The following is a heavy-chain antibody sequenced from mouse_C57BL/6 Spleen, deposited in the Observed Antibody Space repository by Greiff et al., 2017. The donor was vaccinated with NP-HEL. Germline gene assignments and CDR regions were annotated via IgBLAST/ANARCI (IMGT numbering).Heavy chain of an antibody. J-gene: IGHJ1*03. CDR2: INPSNGGT. CDR1: GYTFTSYW. CDR3: ARGRDNWYFDD. Sequence: VQLQQPGTELVKPGASVKLSCKASGYTFTSYWMHWVKQRPGQGLEWIGNINPSNGGTNYNEKFKSKATLTVDKSSSTAYMQLSSLTSEDAEVYDCARGRDNWYFDDWGKGTTVTVSS. V-gene: IGHV1-53*01. D-gene: IGHD3-3*01.